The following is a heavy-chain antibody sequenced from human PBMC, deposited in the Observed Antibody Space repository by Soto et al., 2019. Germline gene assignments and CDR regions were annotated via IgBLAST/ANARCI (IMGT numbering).Heavy chain of an antibody. V-gene: IGHV3-23*01. CDR1: GLAFRNYA. CDR3: AKGSSAMPEGNYFDP. Sequence: EVQLLESVGGLVQPGGSLTLSCAASGLAFRNYAMSWVRHAPGKGLEWVSGITGGGISTYFADFAKGRFTISRDNSKNTLYLQMNSLRAEDTAVYYCAKGSSAMPEGNYFDPWGQGTLVTVSS. CDR2: ITGGGIST. D-gene: IGHD2-2*01. J-gene: IGHJ5*02.